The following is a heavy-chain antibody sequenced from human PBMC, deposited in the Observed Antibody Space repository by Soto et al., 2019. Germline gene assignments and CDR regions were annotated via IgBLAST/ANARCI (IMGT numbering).Heavy chain of an antibody. D-gene: IGHD3-3*01. CDR3: ARTRLRFLEWLFPPPFDP. CDR1: GFTFSSYS. V-gene: IGHV3-21*01. Sequence: GGSLRLSCAASGFTFSSYSMNWVRQAPGKGLEWVSSISSSSSYIYYANSVKGRFTISRDNAKNSLYLQMNSLRAEDTAVYYCARTRLRFLEWLFPPPFDPWGQGTLVTVSS. J-gene: IGHJ5*02. CDR2: ISSSSSYI.